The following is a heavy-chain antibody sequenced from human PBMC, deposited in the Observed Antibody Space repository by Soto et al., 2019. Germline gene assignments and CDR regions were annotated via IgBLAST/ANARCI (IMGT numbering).Heavy chain of an antibody. CDR2: ISYDGSNK. J-gene: IGHJ4*02. Sequence: QVPLVESGGGVVQPGRSLRLSCEASGFSLSTYGMHWVRQAPGKGLEWVAVISYDGSNKYHADSAKGRFTISRDNSRNTLYLQMNSLRLDDTAVYYCAKDAPRYSGFDFSQWGQGTLVTVSS. D-gene: IGHD5-12*01. CDR1: GFSLSTYG. V-gene: IGHV3-30*18. CDR3: AKDAPRYSGFDFSQ.